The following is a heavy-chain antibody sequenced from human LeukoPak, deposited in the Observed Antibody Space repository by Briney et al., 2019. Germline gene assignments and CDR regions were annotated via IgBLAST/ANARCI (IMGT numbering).Heavy chain of an antibody. D-gene: IGHD3-22*01. CDR2: ISGSGGST. J-gene: IGHJ4*02. CDR3: AKDTRITMNLY. V-gene: IGHV3-23*01. Sequence: GGSLRLSCAASGFTFSSYTMKWVRQAPGKGLEWVSAISGSGGSTYYADSVKGRFTISRDNSKNTLYLQINSLRAEDTAVYYCAKDTRITMNLYWGQGTLVTVSS. CDR1: GFTFSSYT.